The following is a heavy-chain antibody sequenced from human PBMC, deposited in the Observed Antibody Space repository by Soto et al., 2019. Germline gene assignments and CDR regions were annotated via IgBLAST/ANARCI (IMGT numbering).Heavy chain of an antibody. D-gene: IGHD3-9*01. J-gene: IGHJ4*02. V-gene: IGHV3-48*01. CDR3: ARGPLRYFNY. CDR2: ISRSGSTI. CDR1: GFTFSGYS. Sequence: EVQLVESGGGLVQPGGSLRLSCAASGFTFSGYSMNWVRQAPGKGLEWFSYISRSGSTIYYADSVKGRLTLSRDNAKDSLYLQMNSLRAEDSAVYYCARGPLRYFNYWGQRTLVTVSS.